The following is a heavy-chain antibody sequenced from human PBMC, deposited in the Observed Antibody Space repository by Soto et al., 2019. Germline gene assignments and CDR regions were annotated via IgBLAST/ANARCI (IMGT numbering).Heavy chain of an antibody. CDR3: AANYYGSGSPPDY. CDR1: GYTFTSYA. D-gene: IGHD3-10*01. J-gene: IGHJ4*02. V-gene: IGHV1-3*01. Sequence: ASVKVSCKASGYTFTSYAMHWVRQAPGQRLEWMGWINAVFGNAKYAQKFQGRVTITADASTSTAYMELSSLRSEDTAVHYCAANYYGSGSPPDYWGQGTLVTVSS. CDR2: INAVFGNA.